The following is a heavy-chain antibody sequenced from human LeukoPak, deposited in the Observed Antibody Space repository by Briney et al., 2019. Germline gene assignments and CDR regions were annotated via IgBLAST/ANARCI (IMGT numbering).Heavy chain of an antibody. J-gene: IGHJ4*02. CDR1: GITFSNFA. CDR2: ISYDGSNK. CDR3: AKVFGRGWYPD. D-gene: IGHD6-19*01. Sequence: GGSLRLSCAASGITFSNFAMSWVRQAPGKGLEWVAVISYDGSNKYYADSVKGRFTISRDNSKNTLYLQMNSLRAEDTAVYYCAKVFGRGWYPDWGQGTLVTVSS. V-gene: IGHV3-30*18.